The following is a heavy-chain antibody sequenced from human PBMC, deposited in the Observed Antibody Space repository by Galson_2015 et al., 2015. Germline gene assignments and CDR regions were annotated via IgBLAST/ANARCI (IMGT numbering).Heavy chain of an antibody. CDR2: ISWNSGSI. CDR1: GFTFDDYD. J-gene: IGHJ4*02. V-gene: IGHV3-9*01. D-gene: IGHD6-19*01. CDR3: AKDYGSSVWYYFDD. Sequence: SLRLSCAASGFTFDDYDMHWVRQAPGKGLEWVSGISWNSGSIGYADSVKGRFTISRDNAKNSLYLQMNSLRAEDTALYYCAKDYGSSVWYYFDDWGQGTLVTVSS.